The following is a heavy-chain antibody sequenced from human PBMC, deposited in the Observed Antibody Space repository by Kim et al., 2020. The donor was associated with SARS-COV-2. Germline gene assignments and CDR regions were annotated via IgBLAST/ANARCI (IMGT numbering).Heavy chain of an antibody. CDR1: GFTVSSNY. D-gene: IGHD3-3*01. J-gene: IGHJ6*03. V-gene: IGHV3-53*01. Sequence: GGSLRLSCAASGFTVSSNYMSWVRQAPGKGLEWVSVIYSGGSTYYADSVKGRFTISRHNSKNTLYLQMNSLRAEDTAVYYCEREYYDFWSGYHYYMDVWGKGTTVTVSS. CDR3: EREYYDFWSGYHYYMDV. CDR2: IYSGGST.